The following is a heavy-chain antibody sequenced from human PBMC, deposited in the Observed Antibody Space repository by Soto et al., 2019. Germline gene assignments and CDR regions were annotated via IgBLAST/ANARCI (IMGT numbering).Heavy chain of an antibody. CDR1: GGSVSSGSYY. V-gene: IGHV4-61*01. CDR2: IYYSGST. J-gene: IGHJ6*02. Sequence: QVQLQESGPGLVKPSETLSLTCTVSGGSVSSGSYYWSWIRQPPGKGLEWIGYIYYSGSTNYNPSLKSRVTISVDTSKNQFSLKLSSVTAADTAVYYCARDRGYSYGYLRPHLGMDVWGQGTTVTVSS. CDR3: ARDRGYSYGYLRPHLGMDV. D-gene: IGHD5-18*01.